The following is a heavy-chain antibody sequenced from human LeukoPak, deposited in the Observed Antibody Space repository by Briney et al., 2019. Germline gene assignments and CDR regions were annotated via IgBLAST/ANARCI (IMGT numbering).Heavy chain of an antibody. Sequence: GGSLRLSCAASGFSFSTSWMSWVRQAPGKGLEWVATIKEVGSEKYYVDSARGRFTISRDNAKNSLYLQMNSLRAEDTSVYYCTSTSSWCQGTLVTVSS. CDR1: GFSFSTSW. CDR2: IKEVGSEK. CDR3: TSTSS. J-gene: IGHJ5*02. V-gene: IGHV3-7*01.